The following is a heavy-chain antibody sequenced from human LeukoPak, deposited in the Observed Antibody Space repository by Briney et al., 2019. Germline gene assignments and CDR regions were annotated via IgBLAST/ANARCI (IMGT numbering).Heavy chain of an antibody. CDR2: THGSGGST. CDR3: AKNYASGTYYIDY. Sequence: GGSLRLSCTASGFIFSNYAMSWVRQAPGQGLEWASSTHGSGGSTYYADSVKGRSTISRDNSKNTLYLQMNSLRAGDTALYYCAKNYASGTYYIDYWGQGTLVTVSS. J-gene: IGHJ4*02. V-gene: IGHV3-23*01. CDR1: GFIFSNYA. D-gene: IGHD3-10*01.